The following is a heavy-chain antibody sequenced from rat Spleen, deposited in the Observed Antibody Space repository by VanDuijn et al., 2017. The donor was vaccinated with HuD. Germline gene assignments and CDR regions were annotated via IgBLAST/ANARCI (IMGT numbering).Heavy chain of an antibody. CDR3: AREHREPPFDY. J-gene: IGHJ2*01. D-gene: IGHD3-1*01. CDR2: ISSGGST. Sequence: QVQLKESGPDLVQPSQTLSLTCTVSGFSLTSYGLSWVRQPPGKGLEWIAAISSGGSTNYNPVLKSRLSISRDTSKSQVFLKMSSLKTEDTATYYCAREHREPPFDYWGQGVMVTVSS. CDR1: GFSLTSYG. V-gene: IGHV2S8*01.